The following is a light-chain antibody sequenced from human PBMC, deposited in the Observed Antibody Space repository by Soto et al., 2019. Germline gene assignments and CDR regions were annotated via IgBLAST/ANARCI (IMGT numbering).Light chain of an antibody. CDR2: AAS. J-gene: IGKJ1*01. V-gene: IGKV3-20*01. CDR3: QQCGSSPWT. CDR1: QSVSSYY. Sequence: EIVMTQSPATLSVSPGERVTLSCRASQSVSSYYLAWYQQKPGQAPRLLIYAASSRATGIPDRFSGGGSGTDFTLTISRLEPEDFAVYYCQQCGSSPWTFGQGTKVDIK.